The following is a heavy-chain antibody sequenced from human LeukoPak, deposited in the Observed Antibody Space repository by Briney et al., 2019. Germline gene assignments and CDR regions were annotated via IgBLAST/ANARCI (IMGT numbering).Heavy chain of an antibody. CDR2: INHSGST. Sequence: PSETLSLTCAVSGGSISSSNWWSWVRQPPGKGLEWIGEINHSGSTNYNPSLKSRVTISVDTSKNQFSLKLSSVTAADTAVYYCARGRLAVADYWGQGTLVTVSS. D-gene: IGHD6-19*01. J-gene: IGHJ4*02. V-gene: IGHV4-4*02. CDR3: ARGRLAVADY. CDR1: GGSISSSNW.